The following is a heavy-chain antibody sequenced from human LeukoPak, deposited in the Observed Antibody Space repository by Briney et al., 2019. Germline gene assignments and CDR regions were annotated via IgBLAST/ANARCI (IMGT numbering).Heavy chain of an antibody. Sequence: PGVSLRLSCAASGFTFSSYWMTWVRQAPGKGLEWVANIKEDGSEMYYVDSVSGRFTISRDNAKNSLFLHMNSLRAEDTAIYYCARDPVITAAGYFDYWGQGALVTVPS. CDR1: GFTFSSYW. D-gene: IGHD6-13*01. CDR2: IKEDGSEM. J-gene: IGHJ4*02. CDR3: ARDPVITAAGYFDY. V-gene: IGHV3-7*01.